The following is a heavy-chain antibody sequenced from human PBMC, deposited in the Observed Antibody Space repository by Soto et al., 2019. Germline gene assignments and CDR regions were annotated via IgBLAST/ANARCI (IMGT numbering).Heavy chain of an antibody. V-gene: IGHV3-23*01. D-gene: IGHD6-19*01. Sequence: GGSLRLSCAASGFTFSSYAMSWVRRAPGKGLEWVSGISGSGGSTYYADSVKGRFTISRDKSKNTLYLQMNSLRAEDTAVYYCAKEGYSSGWYYYYMDVWGKGTTVTVS. CDR3: AKEGYSSGWYYYYMDV. CDR1: GFTFSSYA. J-gene: IGHJ6*03. CDR2: ISGSGGST.